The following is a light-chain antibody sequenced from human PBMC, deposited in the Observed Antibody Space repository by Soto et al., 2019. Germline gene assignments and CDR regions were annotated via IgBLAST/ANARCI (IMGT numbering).Light chain of an antibody. J-gene: IGLJ2*01. CDR3: QSYASSLSAVV. CDR2: GNS. CDR1: SSNIGAGYD. V-gene: IGLV1-40*01. Sequence: QSVLTQPPSVSGAPGQRVTISCTGSSSNIGAGYDVHWYQQLPGTAPKLLIYGNSNRPSGVPDRFSVSKSGTSASLAITGLLAEDEADYYCQSYASSLSAVVFGGGTKVTVL.